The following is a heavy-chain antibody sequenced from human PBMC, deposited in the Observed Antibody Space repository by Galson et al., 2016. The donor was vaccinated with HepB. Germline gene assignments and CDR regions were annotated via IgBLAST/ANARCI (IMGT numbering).Heavy chain of an antibody. CDR3: ARGSGFLMDY. CDR1: GFTLGGYW. J-gene: IGHJ4*02. D-gene: IGHD3-3*01. CDR2: IKEDGSEK. Sequence: SLRLSCAASGFTLGGYWMNWVRQAPGKGLEWVAIIKEDGSEKYYVDSVGGRFTISRDNAKNSLSLQMNSLRAEDTAVYYCARGSGFLMDYWGQGTPVTVSS. V-gene: IGHV3-7*03.